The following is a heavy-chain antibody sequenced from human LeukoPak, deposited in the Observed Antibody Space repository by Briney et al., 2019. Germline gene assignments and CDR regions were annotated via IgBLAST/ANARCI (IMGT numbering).Heavy chain of an antibody. CDR1: GGSISDND. CDR3: TRHVDPYGMDV. V-gene: IGHV4-59*08. D-gene: IGHD5-12*01. Sequence: SVTLSLTCTVSGGSISDNDWSWIRQPPGMGLEWIGYVYYPGATNYTPSLKSRVTISMDTSRNQFSLKLNSVTAADTAVYYCTRHVDPYGMDVWGQGTTVIVSS. CDR2: VYYPGAT. J-gene: IGHJ6*02.